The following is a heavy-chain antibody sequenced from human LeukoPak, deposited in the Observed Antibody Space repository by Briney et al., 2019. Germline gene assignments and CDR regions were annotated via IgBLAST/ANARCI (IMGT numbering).Heavy chain of an antibody. D-gene: IGHD3-3*01. Sequence: SVKVSCKASGGTFISYAISWVRQAPGQGLEWMGGIIPIFGTANYAQKFQGRVTITADESTSTAYMELSSLRSEDTAVCYCARTQYYDFWSGYYDFDYWGQGTLVTVSS. CDR1: GGTFISYA. CDR3: ARTQYYDFWSGYYDFDY. CDR2: IIPIFGTA. V-gene: IGHV1-69*13. J-gene: IGHJ4*02.